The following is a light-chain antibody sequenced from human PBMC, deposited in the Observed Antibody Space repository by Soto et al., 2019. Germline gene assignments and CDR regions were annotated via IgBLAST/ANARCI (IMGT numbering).Light chain of an antibody. V-gene: IGKV1-39*01. CDR1: QSISSW. CDR2: AAS. CDR3: QQSYSTPQLT. Sequence: DIQMTQSPSTLSASVGDGVTITCRASQSISSWLAWYQQKPGKAPKLLIYAASSLQSGVPSRFSGSGSGTGFTLTISSLQPEDFATYYCQQSYSTPQLTFGQGTRLEIK. J-gene: IGKJ5*01.